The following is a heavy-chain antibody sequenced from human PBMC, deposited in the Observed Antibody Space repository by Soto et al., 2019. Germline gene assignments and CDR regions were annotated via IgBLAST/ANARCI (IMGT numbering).Heavy chain of an antibody. J-gene: IGHJ4*02. CDR3: AKDYDILTGES. D-gene: IGHD3-9*01. Sequence: EVQLLESGGGLVQPGGSLRLSCTASGFTFSSYAMSWVRQAPGKGLEWISVISGSGDSTYYADSVKGRFTISKNNSQSTLYLQMNSLRAEDTAVYYCAKDYDILTGESGGQGTLVTVSS. CDR1: GFTFSSYA. CDR2: ISGSGDST. V-gene: IGHV3-23*01.